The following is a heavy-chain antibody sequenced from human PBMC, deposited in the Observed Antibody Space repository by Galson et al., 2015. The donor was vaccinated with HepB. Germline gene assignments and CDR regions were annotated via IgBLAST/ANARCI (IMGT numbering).Heavy chain of an antibody. Sequence: SLRLSCAASGFTFNSYAMSWVRQAPGKGLEWVSTVSGSGATTYYADSVKGRFTISRDNSKNTLYLQMNSLRAEDTAVYYCAKAAGWFDPLGQGTLVTVSS. V-gene: IGHV3-23*01. J-gene: IGHJ5*02. CDR1: GFTFNSYA. CDR2: VSGSGATT. CDR3: AKAAGWFDP.